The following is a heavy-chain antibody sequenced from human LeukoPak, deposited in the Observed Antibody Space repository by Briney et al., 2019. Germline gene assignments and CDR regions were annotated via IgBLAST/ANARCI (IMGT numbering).Heavy chain of an antibody. Sequence: ASVTVSCKASGYTFTRYYMHWVRQAPGQGREWMGWINPNSGGTNYAQKFQGRVTMTRDTSISTAYMELSRLRSDDTAVYYCARNPIYCGGDCYLGPWGQGTLVTVSS. V-gene: IGHV1-2*02. CDR3: ARNPIYCGGDCYLGP. D-gene: IGHD2-21*02. CDR1: GYTFTRYY. CDR2: INPNSGGT. J-gene: IGHJ5*02.